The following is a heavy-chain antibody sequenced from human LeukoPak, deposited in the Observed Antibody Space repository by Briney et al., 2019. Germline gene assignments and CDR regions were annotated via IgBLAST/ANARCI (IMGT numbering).Heavy chain of an antibody. CDR1: GYTFTSYG. J-gene: IGHJ6*03. CDR2: ISAYNGNT. Sequence: GASVKVSCKASGYTFTSYGISWVRQAPGQGLEWMGWISAYNGNTNYAQKLQGRVTMTADTSTSTAYMELRSLRSDDTAVYYCARSYCSSTSCRVPYYYYYYMDVWGKGTTVTVSS. V-gene: IGHV1-18*01. CDR3: ARSYCSSTSCRVPYYYYYYMDV. D-gene: IGHD2-2*01.